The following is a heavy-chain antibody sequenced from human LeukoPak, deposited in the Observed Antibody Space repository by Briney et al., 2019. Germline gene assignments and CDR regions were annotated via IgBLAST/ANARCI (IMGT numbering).Heavy chain of an antibody. CDR2: IIPILGIA. V-gene: IGHV1-69*04. Sequence: EASVKVSCKASGGTFSSYAISWVRQAPGQGLEWMGRIIPILGIANYAQKFQGRVTITADKSTSTAYMELSSLRSEDTAVYYCARGLSEAAAGNWFDPWGQGTLVTVSS. J-gene: IGHJ5*02. D-gene: IGHD6-13*01. CDR1: GGTFSSYA. CDR3: ARGLSEAAAGNWFDP.